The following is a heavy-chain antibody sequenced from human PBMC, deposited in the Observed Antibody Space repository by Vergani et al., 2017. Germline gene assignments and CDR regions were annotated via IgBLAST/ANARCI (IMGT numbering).Heavy chain of an antibody. J-gene: IGHJ4*02. Sequence: EVQLVESGGGLVQPGGSLRLSCAASGFTFSSYAMSWVRQAPGKGLEWVSAISGSGGSTYYADSVKGRFTISRDNSKNTLYLQMNSLRAEDTAVYYCAKGLGLRITMVRGVWADYWGQGTLVTVSS. CDR3: AKGLGLRITMVRGVWADY. V-gene: IGHV3-23*04. CDR1: GFTFSSYA. D-gene: IGHD3-10*01. CDR2: ISGSGGST.